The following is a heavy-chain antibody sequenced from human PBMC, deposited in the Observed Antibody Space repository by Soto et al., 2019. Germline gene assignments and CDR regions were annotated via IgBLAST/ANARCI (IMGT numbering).Heavy chain of an antibody. J-gene: IGHJ5*02. Sequence: SETLSLTCTVSGGSISGSSYYWGWIRQPPGRGLEWIGSIYYSGSTYYNPSLKSRVTISVDTSKNQFSLKLSSVTAADTAVYYCARQIGRHGSWFDPWGQGTLVTISS. V-gene: IGHV4-39*01. CDR2: IYYSGST. D-gene: IGHD3-10*01. CDR1: GGSISGSSYY. CDR3: ARQIGRHGSWFDP.